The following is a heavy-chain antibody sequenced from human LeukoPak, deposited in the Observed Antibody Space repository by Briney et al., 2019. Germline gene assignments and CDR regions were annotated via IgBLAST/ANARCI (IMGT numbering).Heavy chain of an antibody. Sequence: GGSLRLSCAASGFTFTSYGISWVRQATGQGLEWMGWMNPNSGNTGYAQKFQGRVTMTRNTSISTAYMELSSLRSEDTAVYYCARGVPGGAFDIWGQGTMVTVSS. D-gene: IGHD1-1*01. J-gene: IGHJ3*02. CDR3: ARGVPGGAFDI. CDR2: MNPNSGNT. V-gene: IGHV1-8*02. CDR1: GFTFTSYG.